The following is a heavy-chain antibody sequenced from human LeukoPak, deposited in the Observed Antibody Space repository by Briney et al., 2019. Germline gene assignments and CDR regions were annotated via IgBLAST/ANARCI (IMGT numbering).Heavy chain of an antibody. CDR3: ARGLQWLVKYYFDY. Sequence: LETLSLTCAVYGGSFSGYYWSWIRQPPGKGLEWIGEINHSGSTNYNPSLKSRVTISVDTSKNQFSLKLSSVTAADTAVYYCARGLQWLVKYYFDYWGQGTLVTVSS. CDR2: INHSGST. CDR1: GGSFSGYY. V-gene: IGHV4-34*01. J-gene: IGHJ4*02. D-gene: IGHD6-19*01.